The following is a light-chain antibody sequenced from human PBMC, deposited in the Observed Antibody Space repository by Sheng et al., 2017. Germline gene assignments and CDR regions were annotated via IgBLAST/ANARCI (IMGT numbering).Light chain of an antibody. CDR1: NSNIGARYD. CDR3: QSYDNNLNTWI. V-gene: IGLV1-40*01. Sequence: QSILTQPPSMSGAPGQSVTISCTGSNSNIGARYDVHWYQQLPKRAPKLLIYGNHNRPSEVPDRFSGSKSGTAASLAITGLQADDEADYYCQSYDNNLNTWIFGGGTKLTVL. J-gene: IGLJ3*02. CDR2: GNH.